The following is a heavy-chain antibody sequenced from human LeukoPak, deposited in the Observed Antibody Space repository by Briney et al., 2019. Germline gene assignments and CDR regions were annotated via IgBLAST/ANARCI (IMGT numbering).Heavy chain of an antibody. J-gene: IGHJ2*01. V-gene: IGHV3-30-3*01. D-gene: IGHD2-21*02. CDR1: GFTFSSYA. CDR2: ISYDGSNK. Sequence: GGSLRLSCAASGFTFSSYAMHWVRQAPGKGLEWVAVISYDGSNKYYADSVKGRFTISRDNSKNTLYLQMNSLRAEDTAVYYCTRWTDWYFDLWGRGTLVTVSS. CDR3: TRWTDWYFDL.